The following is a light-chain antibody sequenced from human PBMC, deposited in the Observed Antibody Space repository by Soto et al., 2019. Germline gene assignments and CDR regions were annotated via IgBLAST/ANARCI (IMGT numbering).Light chain of an antibody. CDR1: QSVSSSY. CDR3: QQYGSSPLFT. V-gene: IGKV3-20*01. CDR2: GAS. J-gene: IGKJ3*01. Sequence: EIVLTQSPGTLSLSPGERATLSCRASQSVSSSYLAWYQQKPGQAPRLLIYGASSRATGIPDRFSGSGSGTAFTPTISRLEPEDVAMYYCQQYGSSPLFTFGPGTKVDIK.